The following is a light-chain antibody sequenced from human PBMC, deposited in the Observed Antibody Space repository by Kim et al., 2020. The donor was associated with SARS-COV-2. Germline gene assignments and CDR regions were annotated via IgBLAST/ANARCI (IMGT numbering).Light chain of an antibody. CDR1: QCISGNY. J-gene: IGKJ2*01. CDR3: QQYGGSLQT. CDR2: GAS. Sequence: PWASADPLCSTRQCISGNYLGWCQQKPGQAPALLIYGASSRASDIPDRFRGSGSGTDFTLIITRLEPEDFAVYYCQQYGGSLQTFGQGTKLEI. V-gene: IGKV3-20*01.